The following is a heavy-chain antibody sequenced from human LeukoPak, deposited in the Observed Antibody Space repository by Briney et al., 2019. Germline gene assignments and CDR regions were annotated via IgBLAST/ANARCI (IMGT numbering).Heavy chain of an antibody. V-gene: IGHV4-61*02. Sequence: PSQTLSLTCTVSGGSISSGSYYWSWVRQPAGKELEWIGRIYTSGSTNYNPALTSRVTISVDTSKNQFSLKLSSVTAADTAVYYCARTVAGKGGNWFDPWGQGTLVTVSS. CDR3: ARTVAGKGGNWFDP. CDR1: GGSISSGSYY. CDR2: IYTSGST. D-gene: IGHD6-19*01. J-gene: IGHJ5*02.